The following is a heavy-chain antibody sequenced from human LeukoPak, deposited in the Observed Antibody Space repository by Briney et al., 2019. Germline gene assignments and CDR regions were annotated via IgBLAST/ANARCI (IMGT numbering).Heavy chain of an antibody. J-gene: IGHJ3*02. V-gene: IGHV3-7*01. D-gene: IGHD3-3*01. CDR2: IKQDGSEK. CDR1: GFTFSSYW. CDR3: KVGYDFWSGSLDAFDI. Sequence: GGSLRLSCAASGFTFSSYWMSWVRQAPGKGLEWVANIKQDGSEKYYVDSVEGRFTISRDNAKNSLYLQMNSLRAEDTAVYYCKVGYDFWSGSLDAFDIWGQGTMVTVSS.